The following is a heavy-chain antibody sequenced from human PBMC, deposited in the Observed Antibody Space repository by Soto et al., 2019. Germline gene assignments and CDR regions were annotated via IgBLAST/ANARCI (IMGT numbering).Heavy chain of an antibody. D-gene: IGHD1-1*01. V-gene: IGHV4-31*03. Sequence: QVQLQESGPGLVKPSQTLSLTCSVSGVSITSGGYYWSWIRHHPGKGLEWIGYIYYTGHTFSNPSLKSRVAMSLDTSKNQFSRKLSSVTAADTAVYCCARGSQLERDALDIWGQGTMVTVSS. CDR1: GVSITSGGYY. J-gene: IGHJ3*02. CDR2: IYYTGHT. CDR3: ARGSQLERDALDI.